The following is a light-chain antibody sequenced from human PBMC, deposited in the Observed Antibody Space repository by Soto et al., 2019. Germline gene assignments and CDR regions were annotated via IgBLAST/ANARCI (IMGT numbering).Light chain of an antibody. J-gene: IGKJ1*01. Sequence: EIVLTQSPGTLSLSPGESATLSCRASQSVSSSYLAWYQQKPGQAPRLLIYGASSRATGIPEMLCGCGSGTDFTLPIIRLEPADIAWYYCQEYCRSPWTFSQGTNVEIK. CDR2: GAS. CDR3: QEYCRSPWT. V-gene: IGKV3-20*01. CDR1: QSVSSSY.